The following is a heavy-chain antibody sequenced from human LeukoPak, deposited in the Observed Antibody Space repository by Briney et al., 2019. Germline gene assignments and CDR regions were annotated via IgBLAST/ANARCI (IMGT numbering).Heavy chain of an antibody. Sequence: GASVKVSCKASGYTFTSYGISWVRQAPGQGLEWMGWIGAYNGNTNYAQKLQGRVTMTTDTSTSTAYMELRSLRSDDTAVYYCARARGSGPGYYYYMDVWGKGTTVTVSS. CDR2: IGAYNGNT. CDR1: GYTFTSYG. V-gene: IGHV1-18*01. D-gene: IGHD3-10*01. CDR3: ARARGSGPGYYYYMDV. J-gene: IGHJ6*03.